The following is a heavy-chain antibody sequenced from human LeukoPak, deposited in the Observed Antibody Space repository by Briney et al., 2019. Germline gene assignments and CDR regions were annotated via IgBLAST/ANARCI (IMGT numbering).Heavy chain of an antibody. V-gene: IGHV1-69*13. J-gene: IGHJ4*02. CDR1: GGTFSSYA. CDR2: IIPIFGTA. CDR3: ARDPHPDTAMVY. D-gene: IGHD5-18*01. Sequence: SVKVSCKASGGTFSSYAISWVRQAPGQGLEWMGGIIPIFGTANYAQKFQGRVTITADESTSTAYMELSSLRSEDTAAYYCARDPHPDTAMVYWGQGTLVTVSS.